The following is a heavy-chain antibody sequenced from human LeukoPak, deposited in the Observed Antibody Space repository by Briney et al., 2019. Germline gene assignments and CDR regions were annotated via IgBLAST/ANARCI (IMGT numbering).Heavy chain of an antibody. Sequence: GGSLRLSCVASGFTISSDAMTWVRQAPGRGLEWVSASYGSDTDYADSVRGRFTISRDDSKNTLYLQMNGLRVEDTAVYYCSKRRRRETGPFESWGQGTLVTVSS. J-gene: IGHJ4*02. D-gene: IGHD5-24*01. CDR3: SKRRRRETGPFES. CDR1: GFTISSDA. CDR2: SYGSDT. V-gene: IGHV3-23*05.